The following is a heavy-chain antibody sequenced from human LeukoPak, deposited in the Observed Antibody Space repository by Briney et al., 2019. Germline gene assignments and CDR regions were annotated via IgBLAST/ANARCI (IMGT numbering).Heavy chain of an antibody. CDR2: IYYSGST. Sequence: SETLSLTCNVSGDSISSSSYYWGWIRQPPGKGLEWIGSIYYSGSTYYNPSLKSRVTISVDTSKNQFSLKLSSVTAADTAVYYCARRARGFGGTMGYYFDYWGQGTLVTVSS. CDR3: ARRARGFGGTMGYYFDY. V-gene: IGHV4-39*07. CDR1: GDSISSSSYY. J-gene: IGHJ4*02. D-gene: IGHD1-14*01.